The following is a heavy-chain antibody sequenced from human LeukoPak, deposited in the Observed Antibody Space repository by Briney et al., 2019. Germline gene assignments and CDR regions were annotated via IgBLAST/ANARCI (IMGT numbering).Heavy chain of an antibody. CDR3: ARRTAVAGTFDS. D-gene: IGHD6-19*01. J-gene: IGHJ4*02. V-gene: IGHV4-59*08. Sequence: SETLSLTCTVSGGSISSYYWNWIRQPPGKGLEWIGYIYYSGSTNYNPSLKSRLTISVDTSKNQFFLRLSSVTAADTAVYYCARRTAVAGTFDSWGQGTLVTVSS. CDR2: IYYSGST. CDR1: GGSISSYY.